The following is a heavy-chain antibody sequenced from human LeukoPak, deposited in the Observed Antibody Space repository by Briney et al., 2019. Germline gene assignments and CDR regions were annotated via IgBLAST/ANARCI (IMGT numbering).Heavy chain of an antibody. J-gene: IGHJ4*02. V-gene: IGHV5-51*01. D-gene: IGHD3-22*01. Sequence: GESLKISCKGSGYSFTSYWIGWVPQMPGKGLEWMGIIYPGDSDTRYSPSFQGQVTISADKSISTAYLQWSSLKASDTAMYYCARQSDYYDSSGYPYYFDYWGQGTLVTVSS. CDR2: IYPGDSDT. CDR1: GYSFTSYW. CDR3: ARQSDYYDSSGYPYYFDY.